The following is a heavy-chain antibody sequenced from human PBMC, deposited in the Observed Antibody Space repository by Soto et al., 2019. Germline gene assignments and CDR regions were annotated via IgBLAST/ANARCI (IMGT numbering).Heavy chain of an antibody. CDR3: ARELGHYYGSGSYYVYYGMDF. D-gene: IGHD3-10*01. V-gene: IGHV4-59*12. Sequence: SETLSLTCTVSGGSISSYYWSWIRQPPGKGLEWIGYIYYSGSTNYNPSLKSRVTISVDTSKNQFSLKLSSVTAADTAVYYCARELGHYYGSGSYYVYYGMDFWGQGTTVTVSS. J-gene: IGHJ6*02. CDR1: GGSISSYY. CDR2: IYYSGST.